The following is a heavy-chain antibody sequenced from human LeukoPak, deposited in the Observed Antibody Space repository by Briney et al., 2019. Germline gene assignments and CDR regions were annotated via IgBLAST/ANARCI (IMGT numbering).Heavy chain of an antibody. D-gene: IGHD3-10*01. Sequence: SETLSLTCTVSGGSISSYYWSWIRQPPGKGLEWIGYIYYSGSTNYNPSLKGRVTISVDTSKNQFSLKLSSVTAADTAVYYCARVTPITMVRGVYGMDVWGQGTTVTVSS. CDR3: ARVTPITMVRGVYGMDV. CDR1: GGSISSYY. CDR2: IYYSGST. V-gene: IGHV4-59*01. J-gene: IGHJ6*02.